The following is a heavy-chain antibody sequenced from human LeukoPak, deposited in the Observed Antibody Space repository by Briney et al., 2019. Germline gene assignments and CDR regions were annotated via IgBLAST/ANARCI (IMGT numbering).Heavy chain of an antibody. CDR1: GYSFTSYW. J-gene: IGHJ4*02. D-gene: IGHD3-10*01. CDR3: ARLYYGSGSLYYFDH. CDR2: IYPGDSDT. Sequence: GESLKISCKGSGYSFTSYWIGWVRQMPGKGLEWMGIIYPGDSDTRYSPSFQGQVTISADKSISTAYLQWSSLKASDTAMYYCARLYYGSGSLYYFDHWGQGTLVTVSS. V-gene: IGHV5-51*01.